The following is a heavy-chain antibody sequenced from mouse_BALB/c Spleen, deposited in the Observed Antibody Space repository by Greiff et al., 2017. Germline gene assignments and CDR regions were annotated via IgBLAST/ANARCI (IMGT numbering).Heavy chain of an antibody. Sequence: VQLQQSGAELVKPGASVKLSCTASGFNIKDTYMHWVKQRPEQGLEWIGRIDPANGNTKYDPKFQGKATITADTSSNTAYLQLSSLTSEDTAVYYCAVAYYGNPMDYWGQGTSVTVSS. J-gene: IGHJ4*01. CDR3: AVAYYGNPMDY. V-gene: IGHV14-3*02. CDR1: GFNIKDTY. CDR2: IDPANGNT. D-gene: IGHD2-10*01.